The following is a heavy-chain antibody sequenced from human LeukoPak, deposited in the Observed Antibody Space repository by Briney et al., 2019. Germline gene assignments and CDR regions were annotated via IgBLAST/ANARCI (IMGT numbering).Heavy chain of an antibody. V-gene: IGHV4-4*02. J-gene: IGHJ6*03. Sequence: PSETLSLTCAVSGGSISSSNWWSWVRQPPGKGLEWIGEIYHSGSTNYNPSLKSRVTISVDTSKNQFSLKLSSVTAADTAVYYCARVKNDFWSGAPAGYYYYYMDVWGKGTTVTVSS. CDR1: GGSISSSNW. CDR2: IYHSGST. D-gene: IGHD3-3*01. CDR3: ARVKNDFWSGAPAGYYYYYMDV.